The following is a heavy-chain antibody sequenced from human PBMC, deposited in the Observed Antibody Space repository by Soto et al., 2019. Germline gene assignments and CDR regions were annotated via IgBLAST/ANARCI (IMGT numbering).Heavy chain of an antibody. J-gene: IGHJ6*02. CDR1: GFTFSSYG. CDR3: ARDPLLRFYYGMDV. CDR2: IWYDGSNK. D-gene: IGHD2-15*01. V-gene: IGHV3-33*01. Sequence: GSLRLSCAASGFTFSSYGMHWVRQAPGKGLEWVAVIWYDGSNKYYADSVKGRFTISRDNSKNTLYLQMNSLRAEDTAVYYCARDPLLRFYYGMDVWGQGTTVTVSS.